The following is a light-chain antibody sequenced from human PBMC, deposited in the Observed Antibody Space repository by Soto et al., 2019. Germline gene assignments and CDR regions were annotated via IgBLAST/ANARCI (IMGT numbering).Light chain of an antibody. J-gene: IGKJ3*01. CDR3: QQLEPFT. CDR1: QSVSSY. Sequence: EIVLTQSPATPSLSPGERATLSCRASQSVSSYLAWYQQKPGQAPRLLIYDASNRATGIPARFSGSGSGTDFTLTISSLEPEDFAVYYCQQLEPFTFGPGTKVDIK. V-gene: IGKV3-11*01. CDR2: DAS.